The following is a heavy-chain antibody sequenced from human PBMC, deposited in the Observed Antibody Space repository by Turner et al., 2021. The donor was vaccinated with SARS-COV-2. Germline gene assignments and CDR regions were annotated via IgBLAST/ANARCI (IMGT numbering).Heavy chain of an antibody. CDR1: GFTLSNYW. Sequence: EVQLVESGGGVVQPGGSLRLSCAASGFTLSNYWMSWVRQAPGKGLEWVANIRQDGSEKEYVDSVKGRFTISRDNAKNSLYLQMNSLRVEDTAVYYCAGSGGWLLDLWGQGTLVTVSS. J-gene: IGHJ4*02. D-gene: IGHD6-19*01. V-gene: IGHV3-7*03. CDR3: AGSGGWLLDL. CDR2: IRQDGSEK.